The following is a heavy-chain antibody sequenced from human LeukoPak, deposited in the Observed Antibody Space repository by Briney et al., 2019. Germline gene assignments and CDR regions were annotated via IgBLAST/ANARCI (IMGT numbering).Heavy chain of an antibody. Sequence: ASVKVSCKASGGTFSSYAISWVRQAPGQGLEWMGGIIPIFGTANYAQKFQGRVTITTGESTSTAYMELSSLRSEDTAVYYCARGSEDRYNWNYALSLQGWFDPWGQGTLVTVSS. CDR2: IIPIFGTA. CDR1: GGTFSSYA. D-gene: IGHD1-7*01. CDR3: ARGSEDRYNWNYALSLQGWFDP. J-gene: IGHJ5*02. V-gene: IGHV1-69*05.